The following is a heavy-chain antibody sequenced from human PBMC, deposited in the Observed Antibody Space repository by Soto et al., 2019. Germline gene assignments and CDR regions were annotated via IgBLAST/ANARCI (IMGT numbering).Heavy chain of an antibody. CDR1: GFTFSSYS. CDR2: ISSSSSTI. D-gene: IGHD3-3*01. Sequence: VGSLRLSCAASGFTFSSYSMNWVRQAPGKGLEWVSYISSSSSTIYYADSVKGRFTISRDNAKNSLYLQMNSLRDEDTAVYYCARAYDFWSGYWAGFDYWGQGTLVTVSS. V-gene: IGHV3-48*02. J-gene: IGHJ4*02. CDR3: ARAYDFWSGYWAGFDY.